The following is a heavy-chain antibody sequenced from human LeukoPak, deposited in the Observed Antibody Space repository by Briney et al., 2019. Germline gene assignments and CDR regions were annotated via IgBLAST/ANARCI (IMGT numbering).Heavy chain of an antibody. Sequence: PGGSLRLSCAASGFTFSSYAMHWARQAPGKGLEWVAVISYDGSNKYYADSVKGRFTISRDNSKNTLYLQMNSLRAEDTAVYYCATVDTAMVTGSYFDYWGQGTLVTVSS. CDR2: ISYDGSNK. V-gene: IGHV3-30-3*01. CDR1: GFTFSSYA. CDR3: ATVDTAMVTGSYFDY. D-gene: IGHD5-18*01. J-gene: IGHJ4*02.